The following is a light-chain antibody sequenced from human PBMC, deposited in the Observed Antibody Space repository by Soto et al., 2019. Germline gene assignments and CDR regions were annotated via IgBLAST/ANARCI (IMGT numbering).Light chain of an antibody. CDR3: QQRYFWPPIT. CDR2: DAS. CDR1: QSVSSN. Sequence: EIVLTQSPAPLSSSPGVRATLSCMASQSVSSNLACYQQKPGQAPRLLIYDASNRDTGVPARFSGSGSGPDCTLTISGLEPEYCAVYYCQQRYFWPPITFGQGTRLDIK. V-gene: IGKV3-11*01. J-gene: IGKJ5*01.